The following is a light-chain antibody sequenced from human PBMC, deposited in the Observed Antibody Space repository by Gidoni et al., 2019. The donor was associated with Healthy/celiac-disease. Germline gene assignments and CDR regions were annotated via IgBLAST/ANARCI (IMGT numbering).Light chain of an antibody. CDR1: QSLLHSNGYNY. CDR3: MQALQTPPT. CDR2: LGS. J-gene: IGKJ1*01. V-gene: IGKV2-28*01. Sequence: DIVMTQSPLSLPVISGEPAPISCRSSQSLLHSNGYNYLDWYRQKPGQSPQLLIDLGSNRASGVPDRFSGSGSGTDFTLKISRVEAEDVGVYYCMQALQTPPTFGQGTKVEIK.